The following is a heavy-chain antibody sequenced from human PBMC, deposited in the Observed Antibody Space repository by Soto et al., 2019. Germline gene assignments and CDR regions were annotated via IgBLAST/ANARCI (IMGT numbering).Heavy chain of an antibody. D-gene: IGHD3-22*01. J-gene: IGHJ5*02. CDR1: GYTFNSYG. Sequence: VSVKVSCKASGYTFNSYGISWVRQAPGQGLEWMGWISAYNGNTNYAQKLQGRVTMTTDTSTSTAYMELRSLRSDDTAVYYCARDFSDSSGYYPNWFDPWGQGTLVTVSS. CDR3: ARDFSDSSGYYPNWFDP. V-gene: IGHV1-18*01. CDR2: ISAYNGNT.